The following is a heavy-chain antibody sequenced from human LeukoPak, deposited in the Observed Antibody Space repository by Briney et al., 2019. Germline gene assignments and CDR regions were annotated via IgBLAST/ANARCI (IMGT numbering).Heavy chain of an antibody. CDR3: GKGKGYPPPLQDDFDY. V-gene: IGHV3-23*01. D-gene: IGHD5-18*01. CDR2: ITGSGSGA. J-gene: IGHJ4*02. CDR1: GFTFSSHA. Sequence: QPGGSLRLSCTASGFTFSSHAMTWVRQAAGKGLKWVSSITGSGSGAYYAGSVKGRVTISRDNSKNTLFLQMDSLRAEDTAMNYWGKGKGYPPPLQDDFDYWGQGTLVTVSS.